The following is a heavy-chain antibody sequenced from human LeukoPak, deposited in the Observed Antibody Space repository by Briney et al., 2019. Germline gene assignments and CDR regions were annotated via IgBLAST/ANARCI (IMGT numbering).Heavy chain of an antibody. CDR1: GYTLTELS. D-gene: IGHD3-22*01. V-gene: IGHV1-24*01. Sequence: ASVKVSCKVSGYTLTELSMHWVRQAPGKGLEWMGGFDPEDGETIYAQKFQGRVTMTEDTSTDTAYMELSSLRSEDTAVYYCATVSVYYYDSSGYYSGAFDIWGQGTMVTVSS. CDR2: FDPEDGET. J-gene: IGHJ3*02. CDR3: ATVSVYYYDSSGYYSGAFDI.